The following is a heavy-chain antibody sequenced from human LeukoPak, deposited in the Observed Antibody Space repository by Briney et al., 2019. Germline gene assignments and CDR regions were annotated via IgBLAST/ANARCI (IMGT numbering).Heavy chain of an antibody. CDR1: GYTFTSYD. V-gene: IGHV1-8*03. CDR3: ARWVYCSSTSCRDAFDI. D-gene: IGHD2-2*01. CDR2: MNPNSGNT. J-gene: IGHJ3*02. Sequence: ASVKVSCKASGYTFTSYDINWVRQATAQGLEWMGWMNPNSGNTGYAQKFQGRVTITRNTSISTAYMELSSLRSEDTAVYYCARWVYCSSTSCRDAFDIWGQGTMVTVSS.